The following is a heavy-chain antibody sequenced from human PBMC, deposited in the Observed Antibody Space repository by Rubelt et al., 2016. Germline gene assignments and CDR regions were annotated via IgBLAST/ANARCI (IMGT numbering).Heavy chain of an antibody. V-gene: IGHV3-33*01. D-gene: IGHD3-16*01. Sequence: QVQLVESGGGVVQPGRSLRLSCSASGFSFSSSGMHWVRQAPGKGLEWVAVIWSDGSNKYYADSVKGRFTISRDNSKNTLYLQMNSLRAEDTAVYYCARDLGSSPFDYWGQGTLVTVS. CDR3: ARDLGSSPFDY. CDR2: IWSDGSNK. J-gene: IGHJ4*02. CDR1: GFSFSSSG.